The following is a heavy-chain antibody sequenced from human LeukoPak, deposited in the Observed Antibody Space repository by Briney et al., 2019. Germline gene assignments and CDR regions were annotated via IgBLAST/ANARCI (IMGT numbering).Heavy chain of an antibody. CDR2: ISSSSSYI. V-gene: IGHV3-21*01. Sequence: GGSLRLSCAASGFTFSSYSMNWVRQAPGKGLEWVSSISSSSSYIRYADSVKGRFSISRDNAKNSLYLQMNSLRAEDTAVYYCARDSGAADYYYYYNTGVWGKGTTVTVSS. J-gene: IGHJ6*03. CDR1: GFTFSSYS. CDR3: ARDSGAADYYYYYNTGV.